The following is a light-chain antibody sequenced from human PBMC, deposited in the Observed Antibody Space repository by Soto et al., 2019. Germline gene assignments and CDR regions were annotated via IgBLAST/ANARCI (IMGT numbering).Light chain of an antibody. CDR2: GAS. Sequence: EMVMTQSPATLSLSPGERATLSFMASQSVSSSYLAWYQQKPCQAPRLLIYGASSRATGIPDRFSGSGSGTDFTLTISRLEPEDFAVYYCQQYGSSPQTFGQGTKVDIK. V-gene: IGKV3-20*01. CDR1: QSVSSSY. J-gene: IGKJ1*01. CDR3: QQYGSSPQT.